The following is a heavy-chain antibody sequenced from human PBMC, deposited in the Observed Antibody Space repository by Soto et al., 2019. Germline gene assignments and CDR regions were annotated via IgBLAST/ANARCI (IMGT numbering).Heavy chain of an antibody. Sequence: QVHLVQSGAEVKKPGASVKVSCKASGYMFTKSAMHWVRQAPGQRLEWMGWISGGNGNTKYSPKLQDRVTITRDTSGSTAYMELSSLRSEDTAVYYCARDGVAAGNINFDYWGQGTLVTVSS. CDR1: GYMFTKSA. CDR2: ISGGNGNT. D-gene: IGHD6-19*01. CDR3: ARDGVAAGNINFDY. J-gene: IGHJ4*02. V-gene: IGHV1-3*01.